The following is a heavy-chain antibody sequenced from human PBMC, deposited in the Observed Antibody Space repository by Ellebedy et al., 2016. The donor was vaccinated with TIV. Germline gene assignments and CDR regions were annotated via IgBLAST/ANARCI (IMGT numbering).Heavy chain of an antibody. CDR2: VSCYTGNT. CDR3: ARDDYGDRYGMDV. CDR1: GYTFTSVG. Sequence: ASVKVSCXASGYTFTSVGFSWVRQAPGQGLEWMGRVSCYTGNTNYAQKLQGRVTMTTDTSTSTAYMELRSLRSDDTAVYSCARDDYGDRYGMDVWGQGTTVIVSS. D-gene: IGHD4-17*01. J-gene: IGHJ6*02. V-gene: IGHV1-18*01.